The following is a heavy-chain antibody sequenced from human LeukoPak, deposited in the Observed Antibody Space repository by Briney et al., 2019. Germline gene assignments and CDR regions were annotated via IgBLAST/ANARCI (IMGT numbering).Heavy chain of an antibody. CDR3: AGVVPMVAANGYFDY. D-gene: IGHD2-15*01. Sequence: AASVKVSCKASGYPFTTYTMNWVRQAPGQGLEWMGWINTNTGSPTYAQAFTGRFVFSLDTSVSTAFLQINSLRAEDTAVYFCAGVVPMVAANGYFDYWGQGTLVTVSS. CDR2: INTNTGSP. CDR1: GYPFTTYT. V-gene: IGHV7-4-1*02. J-gene: IGHJ4*02.